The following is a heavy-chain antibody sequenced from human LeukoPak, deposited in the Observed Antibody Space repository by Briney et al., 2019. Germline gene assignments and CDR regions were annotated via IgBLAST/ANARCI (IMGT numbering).Heavy chain of an antibody. Sequence: GGSLRLSCAASGFTFSSYAMSWVRQAPGKGLEWVSAISGSGGSTYYADSVKGRFTISRDNSKNTLYLQMNSLRAEDTAVYYCAKDLSDTYYDFWSGYTGPYYYYGMDVWGQGTTVTVSS. CDR2: ISGSGGST. D-gene: IGHD3-3*01. CDR1: GFTFSSYA. CDR3: AKDLSDTYYDFWSGYTGPYYYYGMDV. V-gene: IGHV3-23*01. J-gene: IGHJ6*02.